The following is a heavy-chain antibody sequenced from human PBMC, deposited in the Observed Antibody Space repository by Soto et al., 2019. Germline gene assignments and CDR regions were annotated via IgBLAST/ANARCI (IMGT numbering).Heavy chain of an antibody. CDR2: IYYSGNT. Sequence: QVQLQESGPGLVKPSQTLSLTCTVSGASIASGYYWSWIRQHPGKGLEWIGYIYYSGNTHYTPSLKSRLTISVDTSKNQFSLKLNSVTAADTAVYYCATTEKGCCGYKYFDYWGQGILVAVSS. D-gene: IGHD5-12*01. J-gene: IGHJ4*02. CDR3: ATTEKGCCGYKYFDY. CDR1: GASIASGYY. V-gene: IGHV4-31*03.